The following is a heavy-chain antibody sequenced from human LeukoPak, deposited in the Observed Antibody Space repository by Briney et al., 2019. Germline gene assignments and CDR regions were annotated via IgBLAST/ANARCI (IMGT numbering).Heavy chain of an antibody. Sequence: GGSLRLTCAASGFTFSSYGMHWVRQAPGKGLEWVAVISYDGSNKYYADSVKGRFTISRDNSKNTLYLQMNSLRTEDSALYYCAKDWGVHVFDSWGQGTLVTVSS. V-gene: IGHV3-30*18. CDR2: ISYDGSNK. J-gene: IGHJ4*02. D-gene: IGHD5/OR15-5a*01. CDR3: AKDWGVHVFDS. CDR1: GFTFSSYG.